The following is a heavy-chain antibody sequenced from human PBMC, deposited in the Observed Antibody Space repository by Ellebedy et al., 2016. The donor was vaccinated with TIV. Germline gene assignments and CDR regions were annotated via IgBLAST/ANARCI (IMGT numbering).Heavy chain of an antibody. CDR1: GFTFNNYA. Sequence: GGSLRLXXAASGFTFNNYAMNWVRQAPGKGPEWVSAISGDADATYYAVSVKGRFTISRDNSKNTLYLQMNSLRAEDTAVYYCAKDLQYYYDSSGYYYAGRSPDYCLRYWGQGTLVTVSS. CDR3: AKDLQYYYDSSGYYYAGRSPDYCLRY. CDR2: ISGDADAT. D-gene: IGHD3-22*01. J-gene: IGHJ4*02. V-gene: IGHV3-23*01.